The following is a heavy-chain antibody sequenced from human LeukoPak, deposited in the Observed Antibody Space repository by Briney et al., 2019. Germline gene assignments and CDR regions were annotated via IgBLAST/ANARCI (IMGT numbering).Heavy chain of an antibody. CDR1: GGSISSGDYY. Sequence: SETLSLTCTVSGGSISSGDYYWSWIRQPPGKGLEWIGYIYYSGSTYYNPSLKSRVTISVDTSKNQFSLKLSSVTVADTAVYYCARVVPAAIGAFDIWGQGTMVTVSS. CDR2: IYYSGST. V-gene: IGHV4-30-4*08. CDR3: ARVVPAAIGAFDI. J-gene: IGHJ3*02. D-gene: IGHD2-2*02.